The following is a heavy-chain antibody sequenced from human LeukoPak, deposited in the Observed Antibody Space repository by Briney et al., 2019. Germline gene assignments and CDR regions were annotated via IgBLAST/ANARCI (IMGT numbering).Heavy chain of an antibody. CDR1: GFTFSSYS. D-gene: IGHD3-22*01. V-gene: IGHV3-48*01. CDR3: ARDDSSGYPHFDH. Sequence: GGSLRLSCAASGFTFSSYSMNWVRQAPGKGLEWVSYISSSSSTIYYADSVKGRFTISRDNAKNSLYLQMNSLRAEDTAVYYCARDDSSGYPHFDHWGQGTLVTVSS. J-gene: IGHJ4*02. CDR2: ISSSSSTI.